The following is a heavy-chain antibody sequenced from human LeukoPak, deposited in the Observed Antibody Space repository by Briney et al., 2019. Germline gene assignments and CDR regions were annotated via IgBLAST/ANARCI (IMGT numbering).Heavy chain of an antibody. CDR3: ARDSVPGSWEFDY. CDR1: GFTFSSYS. V-gene: IGHV3-21*01. CDR2: ISSSSSYI. J-gene: IGHJ4*02. Sequence: GGSLRLSCAASGFTFSSYSMNWVRQAPGRGLEWVSSISSSSSYIYYADSVKGRFTISRDNAKNSLYLQMNSLRAEDTAVYYCARDSVPGSWEFDYWGQGTLVTVSS. D-gene: IGHD6-13*01.